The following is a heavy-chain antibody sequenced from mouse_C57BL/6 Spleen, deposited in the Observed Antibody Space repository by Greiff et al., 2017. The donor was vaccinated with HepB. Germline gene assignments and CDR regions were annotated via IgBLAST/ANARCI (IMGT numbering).Heavy chain of an antibody. CDR1: GYTFTSYW. J-gene: IGHJ1*03. CDR3: ASRDYYGSSYFGYFDV. D-gene: IGHD1-1*01. CDR2: IDPNSGGT. V-gene: IGHV1-72*01. Sequence: VKLQQPGAELVKPGASVKLSCKASGYTFTSYWMHWVKQRPGRGLEWIGRIDPNSGGTKYNEKFKSKATLTVDKPSSTAYMQLSSLTSEDSAVYYCASRDYYGSSYFGYFDVWGTGTTVTVSS.